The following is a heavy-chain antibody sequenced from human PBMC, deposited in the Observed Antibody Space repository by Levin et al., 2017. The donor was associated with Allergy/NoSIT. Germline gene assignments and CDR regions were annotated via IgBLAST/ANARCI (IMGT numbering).Heavy chain of an antibody. CDR1: GFIFSSYG. Sequence: PGGSLRLSCAASGFIFSSYGMQWVRQAPGKGLQWVALISYDRKKIYHADSVKGRFTISRDDSKNTLFLHMNSLRAEDTAVYFCAKDRSTNYGLDAWGPGTTVTVSS. J-gene: IGHJ6*02. CDR2: ISYDRKKI. D-gene: IGHD2-2*01. CDR3: AKDRSTNYGLDA. V-gene: IGHV3-30*18.